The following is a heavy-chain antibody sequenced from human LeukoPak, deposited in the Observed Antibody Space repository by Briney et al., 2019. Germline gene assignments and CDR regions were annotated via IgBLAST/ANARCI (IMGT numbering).Heavy chain of an antibody. Sequence: SETLSLTCTVSGGSISSSSYSCGSIRQPPGNGLEWNGSIYYRVTTYYNPSLKSRGTISVDTSKFQFSLKLSSVAATDTAVYFCARLRFDFWSGYTHPYFDYWGQGTLVTVSS. J-gene: IGHJ4*02. D-gene: IGHD3-3*01. V-gene: IGHV4-39*01. CDR3: ARLRFDFWSGYTHPYFDY. CDR2: IYYRVTT. CDR1: GGSISSSSYS.